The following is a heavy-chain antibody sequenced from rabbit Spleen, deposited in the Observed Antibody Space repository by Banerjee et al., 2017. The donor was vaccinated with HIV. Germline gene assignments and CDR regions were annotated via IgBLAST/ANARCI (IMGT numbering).Heavy chain of an antibody. V-gene: IGHV1S45*01. CDR1: GFSFSSSYW. J-gene: IGHJ3*01. D-gene: IGHD1-1*01. CDR2: IYAGSSGNT. Sequence: EESGGGLVKPEGSLTLTCTASGFSFSSSYWISWVRQAPGKGLEWIACIYAGSSGNTYYTSWAKGRFTISKTSPTTVTLQMTSLTAADTATYFCARDLPEIVGWNFGFWGPGTLVTVS. CDR3: ARDLPEIVGWNFGF.